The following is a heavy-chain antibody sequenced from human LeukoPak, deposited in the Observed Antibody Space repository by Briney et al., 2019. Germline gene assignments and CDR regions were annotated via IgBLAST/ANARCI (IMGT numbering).Heavy chain of an antibody. CDR2: ISAYNGNT. J-gene: IGHJ4*02. Sequence: ASVKVSCKASGYTFTSYGISWVRQAPGQGLEWMGWISAYNGNTNYAQKFQGRVTMTRNTSISTAYMELSSLRSEDTAVYYCASRGGYSYGLDPYFDYWGQGTLVTVSS. CDR3: ASRGGYSYGLDPYFDY. D-gene: IGHD5-18*01. V-gene: IGHV1-18*01. CDR1: GYTFTSYG.